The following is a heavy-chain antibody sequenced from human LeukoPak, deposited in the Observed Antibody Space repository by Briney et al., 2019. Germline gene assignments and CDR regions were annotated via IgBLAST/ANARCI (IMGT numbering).Heavy chain of an antibody. V-gene: IGHV4-61*05. CDR1: GGSISSSSYY. D-gene: IGHD3-22*01. J-gene: IGHJ4*02. CDR3: ARHRGHSSGYYYFDY. Sequence: PSETLSLTCTVSGGSISSSSYYWGWIRQPPGKGLEWIGYIYTSGSTNYNPSLKSRVTISVDTSKNQFSLKLSSVTAADTAVYYCARHRGHSSGYYYFDYWGQGTLVTVSS. CDR2: IYTSGST.